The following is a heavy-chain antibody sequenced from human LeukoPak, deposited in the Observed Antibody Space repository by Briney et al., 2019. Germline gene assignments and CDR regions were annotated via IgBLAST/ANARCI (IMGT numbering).Heavy chain of an antibody. Sequence: PSETLSLTCTVSGASISTYSWSWVRQPAGKGLEWIGHIYASGSTNYNPSLNSRVTMSVDTPKNQFSLKLSSVTAADTAVYYCARAPFWFDPWGQGTLVTVSS. CDR3: ARAPFWFDP. J-gene: IGHJ5*02. CDR1: GASISTYS. CDR2: IYASGST. V-gene: IGHV4-4*07.